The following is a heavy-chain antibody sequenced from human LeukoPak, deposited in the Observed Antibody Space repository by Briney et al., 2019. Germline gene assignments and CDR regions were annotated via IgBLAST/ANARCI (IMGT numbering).Heavy chain of an antibody. CDR1: GFKFSSYS. CDR3: ARGTMFPYYFDF. Sequence: GGSLRLSCAASGFKFSSYSMKWVRQAPGKGLEWVSFISSSSSYIYYADSLKGRFTISRDNAKNSLYLQMNSLRAEDTAVYYCARGTMFPYYFDFWGQGTLVTVSS. D-gene: IGHD3-10*02. J-gene: IGHJ4*02. V-gene: IGHV3-21*01. CDR2: ISSSSSYI.